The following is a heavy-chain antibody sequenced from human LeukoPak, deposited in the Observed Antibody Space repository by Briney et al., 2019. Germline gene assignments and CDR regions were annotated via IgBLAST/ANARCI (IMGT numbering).Heavy chain of an antibody. CDR3: ARDRLGPTDHPTYYDFWSGYYYYYYMDV. J-gene: IGHJ6*03. Sequence: SETLSLTCTVSGGSISSSSYYWGWIRQPPGKGLEGIGSIYYSGSTNYNPSLKRRVNISVDTSKNQFSLKLISVTAADTAVYYCARDRLGPTDHPTYYDFWSGYYYYYYMDVWGKGTTVTVSS. D-gene: IGHD3-3*01. CDR2: IYYSGST. CDR1: GGSISSSSYY. V-gene: IGHV4-39*07.